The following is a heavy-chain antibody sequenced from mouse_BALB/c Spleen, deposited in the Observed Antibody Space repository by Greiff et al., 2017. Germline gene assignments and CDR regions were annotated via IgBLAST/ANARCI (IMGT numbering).Heavy chain of an antibody. D-gene: IGHD1-1*02. Sequence: QVQLQQSGPELVKPGASVKISCKASGYAFSSSWMNWVKQRPGQGLEWIGRIYPGDGDTNYNGKFKGKATLTADKSSSTAYMQLSSLTSVDSAVYFCARRELVYYFDYWGQGTTLTVSS. CDR3: ARRELVYYFDY. CDR1: GYAFSSSW. CDR2: IYPGDGDT. J-gene: IGHJ2*01. V-gene: IGHV1-82*01.